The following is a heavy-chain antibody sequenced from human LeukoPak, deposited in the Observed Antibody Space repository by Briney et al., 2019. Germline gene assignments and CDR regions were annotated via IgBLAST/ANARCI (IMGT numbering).Heavy chain of an antibody. J-gene: IGHJ4*02. CDR3: AKQGPPAVGIYDY. CDR2: IRYDGSNK. D-gene: IGHD6-13*01. Sequence: GGSLRLSCVASGFSFSSHGMHWVRQAPGKGLEWVAFIRYDGSNKYHADSVKGRFTISRDNSKNTLYLQMNSLRPEDTAVYYCAKQGPPAVGIYDYWGQGTLVTVSS. V-gene: IGHV3-30*02. CDR1: GFSFSSHG.